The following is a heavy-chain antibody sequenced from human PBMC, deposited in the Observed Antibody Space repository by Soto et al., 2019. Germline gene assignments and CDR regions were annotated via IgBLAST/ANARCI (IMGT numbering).Heavy chain of an antibody. D-gene: IGHD2-2*01. J-gene: IGHJ5*02. CDR3: ARGCSSTSCYYWFDP. CDR1: GYTFTNYA. Sequence: GASVKVSCKASGYTFTNYAMHWVRQAPGQRLEWMGWINAGNGNTKYSQKFQGRVTITRDTSASTAYMELSSLRSEDTAVYYCARGCSSTSCYYWFDPWGQGTLVTVSS. CDR2: INAGNGNT. V-gene: IGHV1-3*01.